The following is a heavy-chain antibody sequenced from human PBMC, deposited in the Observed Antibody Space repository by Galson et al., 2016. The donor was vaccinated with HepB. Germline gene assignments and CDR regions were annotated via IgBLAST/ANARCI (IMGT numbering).Heavy chain of an antibody. J-gene: IGHJ4*02. CDR3: VNRAEYSGRDNGFQY. V-gene: IGHV3-23*01. CDR2: ISHDSGSE. D-gene: IGHD5-12*01. Sequence: SLRLSCAASGFIFSTYAMSWVRQAPGKGLEWVSGISHDSGSEFYGDSVKGRFTIYRDNSKNTVYLELNSLTAEDTAIYYCVNRAEYSGRDNGFQYWGRGTLVTVSS. CDR1: GFIFSTYA.